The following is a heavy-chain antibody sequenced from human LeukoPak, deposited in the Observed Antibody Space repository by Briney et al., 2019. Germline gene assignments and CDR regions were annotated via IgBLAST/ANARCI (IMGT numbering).Heavy chain of an antibody. D-gene: IGHD6-13*01. CDR2: MNQDGSEK. V-gene: IGHV3-7*01. Sequence: GGSLRLSCAASGFTLDTYWMTWVRQAPGNGLVWVANMNQDGSEKYHVDSVKDRFTFSRDNAKNSLYLQMNSLRAEDTAVYYCARSDSSSWYSLHDYWGQGTLVTVSS. CDR1: GFTLDTYW. CDR3: ARSDSSSWYSLHDY. J-gene: IGHJ4*02.